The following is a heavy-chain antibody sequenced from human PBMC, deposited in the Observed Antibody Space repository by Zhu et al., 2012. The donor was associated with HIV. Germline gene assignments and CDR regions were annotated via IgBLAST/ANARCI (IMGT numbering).Heavy chain of an antibody. CDR3: ARSSTVTTKFRTTSGGYFDY. D-gene: IGHD4-17*01. J-gene: IGHJ4*02. CDR1: GFTVSSNY. CDR2: IYSGGST. Sequence: EVQLVETGGGLIQPGGSLRLSCAASGFTVSSNYMSWVRQAPGKGLEWVSVIYSGGSTYYADSVKGRFTISRDNSKNTLYLQMNSLRAEDTAVYYCARSSTVTTKFRTTSGGYFDYWGQGTLVTVS. V-gene: IGHV3-53*02.